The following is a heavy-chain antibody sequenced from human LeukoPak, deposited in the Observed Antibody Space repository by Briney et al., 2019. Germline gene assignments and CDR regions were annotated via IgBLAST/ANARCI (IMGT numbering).Heavy chain of an antibody. V-gene: IGHV4-59*01. CDR2: IYYSGST. Sequence: SETLSLTRTVSGGSISSYYWSWIRQPPGKGLEWIGYIYYSGSTNYNPSLKSRVTISVDTSKNQFSLKLSSVTAADTAVYYCARVTYGGPLDYWGQGTLVTVSS. D-gene: IGHD4-23*01. J-gene: IGHJ4*02. CDR1: GGSISSYY. CDR3: ARVTYGGPLDY.